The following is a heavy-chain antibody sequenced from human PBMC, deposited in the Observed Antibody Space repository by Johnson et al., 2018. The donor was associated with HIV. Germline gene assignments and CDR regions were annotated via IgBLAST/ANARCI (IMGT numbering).Heavy chain of an antibody. CDR2: IISSGSTI. CDR1: GFTFSDYY. CDR3: ARPTKPGDAFDI. V-gene: IGHV3-11*04. Sequence: QVQLMESGGGLVKPGGSLRLSCAASGFTFSDYYMSWIRQAPGKGLEWVSYIISSGSTIYYADSVKGRLTISRDNAKNSLYRQMNSLRAEDTAVYYCARPTKPGDAFDIWGQGTMVTVSS. J-gene: IGHJ3*02. D-gene: IGHD1-14*01.